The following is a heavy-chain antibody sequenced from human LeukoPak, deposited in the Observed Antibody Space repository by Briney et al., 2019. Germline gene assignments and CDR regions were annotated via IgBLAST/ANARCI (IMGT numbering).Heavy chain of an antibody. Sequence: SVTVSYKASGGTFSSYAISWVRQAPGQGREWMGGIIPIFGTANYAQKFQGRVTITADESTSTAYMELSSLRSEDTAVYYCARDECSSTSCLSDFDYWGQGTLVTVSS. CDR3: ARDECSSTSCLSDFDY. D-gene: IGHD2-2*01. V-gene: IGHV1-69*01. CDR1: GGTFSSYA. CDR2: IIPIFGTA. J-gene: IGHJ4*02.